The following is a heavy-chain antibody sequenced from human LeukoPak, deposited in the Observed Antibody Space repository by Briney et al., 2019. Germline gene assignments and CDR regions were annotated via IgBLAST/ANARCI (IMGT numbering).Heavy chain of an antibody. CDR3: ARRLTTGTNDY. D-gene: IGHD1-7*01. J-gene: IGHJ4*02. V-gene: IGHV4-59*08. Sequence: PSETLSLTCTVSGDSISSYYWSWIRQPPGKGLEWIGYIYYTGTTNYNPSLKSRLTISVATSKSQFSLRLSSVTAADTAVYYCARRLTTGTNDYWGQGTLVTVSS. CDR2: IYYTGTT. CDR1: GDSISSYY.